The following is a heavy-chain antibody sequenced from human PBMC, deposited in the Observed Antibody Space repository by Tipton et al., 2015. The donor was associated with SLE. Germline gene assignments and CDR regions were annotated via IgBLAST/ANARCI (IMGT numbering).Heavy chain of an antibody. CDR3: ARLVVVVAATGHFDY. J-gene: IGHJ4*02. D-gene: IGHD2-15*01. CDR1: GGSISGYY. CDR2: IYSSGST. Sequence: TLSLTCTVSGGSISGYYWSWIRQPPGKGLEWIGYIYSSGSTNYNPSLKSRVTISVDTSKNQFSLKLTSVTAADTAIYYCARLVVVVAATGHFDYWGQGALVTVSS. V-gene: IGHV4-59*08.